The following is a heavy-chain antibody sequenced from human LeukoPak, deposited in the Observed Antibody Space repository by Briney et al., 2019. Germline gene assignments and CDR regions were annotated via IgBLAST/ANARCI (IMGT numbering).Heavy chain of an antibody. J-gene: IGHJ5*02. D-gene: IGHD6-13*01. V-gene: IGHV4-34*01. CDR3: AAEPGIAGYSS. CDR1: GGSFSGYY. Sequence: PSETLSLTCAVYGGSFSGYYWSWIRQPPGKGLEWIGEINHSGCTNYNPSLKSRVTISVDTSKNQFSLKLSSVTAADTAVYYCAAEPGIAGYSSWGQGTLVTVSS. CDR2: INHSGCT.